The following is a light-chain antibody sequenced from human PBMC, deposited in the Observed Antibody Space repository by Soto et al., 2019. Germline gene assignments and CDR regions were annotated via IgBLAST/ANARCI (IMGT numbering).Light chain of an antibody. J-gene: IGKJ3*01. V-gene: IGKV3-20*01. CDR2: DAS. Sequence: EIVLTQSPGTLSLSPGERVTLSCRASQSVTGSSLAWYQHKPGQAPRLLIYDASSRATGIPDRFSGSGSGTDFTLPISRLEPEDYALYYCQQYGRSPFTFGPETRVDIK. CDR1: QSVTGSS. CDR3: QQYGRSPFT.